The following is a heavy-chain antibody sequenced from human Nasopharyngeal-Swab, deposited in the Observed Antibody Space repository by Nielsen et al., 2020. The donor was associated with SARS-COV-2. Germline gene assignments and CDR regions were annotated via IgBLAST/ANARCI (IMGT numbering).Heavy chain of an antibody. CDR1: GGSVTSYY. Sequence: SETLSLTCTVSGGSVTSYYWSWIRQPPGKGLEWIGYIYYSGSTKYNPSLKSRVTISVDTSKNQFSLKLSSVTAADTAVYYCASGTGQEGSYWGQGTLVTVSS. J-gene: IGHJ4*02. CDR2: IYYSGST. D-gene: IGHD1-26*01. V-gene: IGHV4-59*02. CDR3: ASGTGQEGSY.